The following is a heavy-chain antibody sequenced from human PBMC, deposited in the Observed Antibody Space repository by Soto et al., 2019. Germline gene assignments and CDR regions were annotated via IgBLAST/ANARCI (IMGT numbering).Heavy chain of an antibody. Sequence: GGSLRLSCAASGFTFSYYYMSWIRQAPGKGLEWVSYISSSGSTIYYADSVKGRFTISRDNAKNSLYLQMNSLRAEDTAVYYCASTIVVVVAATDGMDVWGQGTTVTVSS. J-gene: IGHJ6*02. V-gene: IGHV3-11*01. CDR2: ISSSGSTI. D-gene: IGHD2-15*01. CDR1: GFTFSYYY. CDR3: ASTIVVVVAATDGMDV.